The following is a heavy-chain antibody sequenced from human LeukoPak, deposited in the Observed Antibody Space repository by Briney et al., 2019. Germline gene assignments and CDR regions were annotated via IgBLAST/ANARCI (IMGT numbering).Heavy chain of an antibody. CDR2: ITGSGGDT. Sequence: GGSLRLSCAASGFTFSSYAMNWARQAPGKGLEWVSTITGSGGDTYYADSIKGRFTISRDNSKNTLYLQMNSLRAEDTAIYYCTKDPYVGGGYHFDSWGQGSLVTVSS. CDR1: GFTFSSYA. CDR3: TKDPYVGGGYHFDS. D-gene: IGHD3-22*01. V-gene: IGHV3-23*01. J-gene: IGHJ4*02.